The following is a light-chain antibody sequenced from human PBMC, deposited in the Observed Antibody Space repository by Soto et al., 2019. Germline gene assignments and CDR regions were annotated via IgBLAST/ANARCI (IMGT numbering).Light chain of an antibody. CDR2: GAS. V-gene: IGKV3-20*01. CDR3: QQYGSSSLT. CDR1: QSLSSTY. J-gene: IGKJ4*01. Sequence: EIVLTQSLGTLSLSPGERATLSCRASQSLSSTYLAWYQQKPGQAPRVLIYGASSRATGIPDRFSGSGSGTDFTLTISRLEPEDFEVYYCQQYGSSSLTFGGGTKVEIK.